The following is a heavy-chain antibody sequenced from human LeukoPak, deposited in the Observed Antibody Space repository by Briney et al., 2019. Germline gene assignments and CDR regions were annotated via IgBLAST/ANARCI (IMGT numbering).Heavy chain of an antibody. CDR1: GGAMSNYY. CDR3: ASGIQWTGNNY. CDR2: MYFGGET. Sequence: NSSETLSLTCTVSGGAMSNYYWTWIRQPAGKGLEWIGRMYFGGETNYNPSLKSRVTLSLDTSRSQFSLKLTSATAADTAVYYCASGIQWTGNNYWGQGILVTVSS. J-gene: IGHJ4*02. V-gene: IGHV4-4*07. D-gene: IGHD3/OR15-3a*01.